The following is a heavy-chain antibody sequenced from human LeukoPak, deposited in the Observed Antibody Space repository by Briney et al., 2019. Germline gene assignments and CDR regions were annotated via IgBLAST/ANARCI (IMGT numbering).Heavy chain of an antibody. CDR1: GFTFSSYAM. V-gene: IGHV4-4*02. CDR2: IYHSGST. D-gene: IGHD6-19*01. CDR3: ARAPAVAGTSYYFDY. Sequence: GSLRLSCAASGFTFSSYAMSWVRQAPGKGLEWIGEIYHSGSTNYNPSLKSRVTISVDKSKNQFSLKLSSVTAADTAVYYCARAPAVAGTSYYFDYWGQGTLVTVSS. J-gene: IGHJ4*02.